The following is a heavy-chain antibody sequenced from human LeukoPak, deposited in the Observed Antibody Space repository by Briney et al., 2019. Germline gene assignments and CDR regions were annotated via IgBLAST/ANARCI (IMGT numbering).Heavy chain of an antibody. CDR3: ARSGTYYYDTTRVNLFDY. J-gene: IGHJ4*02. Sequence: SETLSLTCAVYGGSFSGYYRSWIRQPPGKGLEWIGEINHSGSTNYNPSLKSRVTISVDTSKNQFSLKLSSVTAADTAVYYCARSGTYYYDTTRVNLFDYWGQGTLVTVSS. CDR1: GGSFSGYY. D-gene: IGHD3-22*01. CDR2: INHSGST. V-gene: IGHV4-34*01.